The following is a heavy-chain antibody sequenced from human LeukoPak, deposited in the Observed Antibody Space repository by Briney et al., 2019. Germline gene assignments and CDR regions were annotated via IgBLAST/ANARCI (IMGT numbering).Heavy chain of an antibody. CDR1: GVSISSSSYY. Sequence: SETLSLTCTVSGVSISSSSYYWGWIRQPPGKGLEWIGSIYYSGSTYYNPSLKSRVTISVDTSKNQFSLKLSSVTAADTAVYYCARLIYYYDSSGYLPGDDYWGQGTLVTVSS. V-gene: IGHV4-39*01. J-gene: IGHJ4*02. CDR3: ARLIYYYDSSGYLPGDDY. CDR2: IYYSGST. D-gene: IGHD3-22*01.